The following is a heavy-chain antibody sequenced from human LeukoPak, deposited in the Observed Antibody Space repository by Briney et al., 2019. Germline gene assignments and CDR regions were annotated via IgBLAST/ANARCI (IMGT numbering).Heavy chain of an antibody. D-gene: IGHD2-15*01. Sequence: SETLSLTCAVYGGSFSGYYWSWIRQPPGKGLEWIGEINHSGSTNYNPSLKSRVTISVDTSKNQFSLKLSSVTAADTAVYYCASYCSGGSCHPGMDVWGQGTTVTVSS. CDR2: INHSGST. V-gene: IGHV4-34*01. CDR3: ASYCSGGSCHPGMDV. CDR1: GGSFSGYY. J-gene: IGHJ6*02.